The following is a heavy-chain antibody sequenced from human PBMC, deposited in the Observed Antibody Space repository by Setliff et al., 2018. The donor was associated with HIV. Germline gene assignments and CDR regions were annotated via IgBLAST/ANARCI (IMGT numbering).Heavy chain of an antibody. CDR3: AKDQIDIAASLTYYYYTGYDV. Sequence: PGGSLRLSCAASGFTFSSYAMNWVRQAPGKGLEWVSGISGSGGSTYYADSVKGRFTISRDNSKNTLYLQMNSLRAEDTAVYYCAKDQIDIAASLTYYYYTGYDVWGQGTTVTAP. D-gene: IGHD6-13*01. V-gene: IGHV3-23*01. J-gene: IGHJ6*02. CDR2: ISGSGGST. CDR1: GFTFSSYA.